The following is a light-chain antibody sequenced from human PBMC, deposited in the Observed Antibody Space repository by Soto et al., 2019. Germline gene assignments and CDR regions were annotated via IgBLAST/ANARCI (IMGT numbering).Light chain of an antibody. CDR3: LQDYTYPWA. CDR2: AAS. Sequence: AIQLTQSPSSLSASVGDRLTIACRASQDIRYDLGWYQQKPGKAPKLLIYAASSLQSEVPSRFSGSGSGTDFTLTISSLQPEDFATYYCLQDYTYPWAFGQGTKVELK. V-gene: IGKV1-6*01. CDR1: QDIRYD. J-gene: IGKJ1*01.